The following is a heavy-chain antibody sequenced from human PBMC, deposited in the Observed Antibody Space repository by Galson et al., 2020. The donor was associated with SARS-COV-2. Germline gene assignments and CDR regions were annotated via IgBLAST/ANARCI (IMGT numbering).Heavy chain of an antibody. V-gene: IGHV3-7*05. D-gene: IGHD3-9*01. CDR3: ARDSYYDILTGYYTFYGMDV. Sequence: LSLTCAASGFTFSSYWMSWVRQAPGKGLEWVANIKQDGSEKYYVDSVKGRFTISRDNAKNSLYLQMNSLRAEDTAVYYCARDSYYDILTGYYTFYGMDVWGQGTTVTVSS. CDR2: IKQDGSEK. J-gene: IGHJ6*02. CDR1: GFTFSSYW.